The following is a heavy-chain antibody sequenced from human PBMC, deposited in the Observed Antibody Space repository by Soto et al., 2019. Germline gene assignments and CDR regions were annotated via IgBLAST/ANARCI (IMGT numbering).Heavy chain of an antibody. Sequence: SVKASCKASGFTVTVYTSHWVRQAPGQGLEWMGWINAGNGKTKYSQNFQGRFTITRDTSATTTYLDVSSLRSEDTAVYFCARGILTGYYFDYWGQGTLVTVSS. D-gene: IGHD3-9*01. V-gene: IGHV1-3*01. CDR1: GFTVTVYT. J-gene: IGHJ4*02. CDR3: ARGILTGYYFDY. CDR2: INAGNGKT.